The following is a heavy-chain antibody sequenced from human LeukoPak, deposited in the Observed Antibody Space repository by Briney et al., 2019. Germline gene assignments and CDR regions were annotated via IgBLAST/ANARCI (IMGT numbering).Heavy chain of an antibody. CDR1: GFTFSSYA. V-gene: IGHV3-23*01. Sequence: GSLRLSCAASGFTFSSYAMSWVRQAPGKGLEWVSAISGSGGSTYYADSVKGRFTISRDNSKNTLYLQMNSLRAEDTAVYYCAKDPYSSSSEGAFDYWGQGTLVTVSS. CDR2: ISGSGGST. D-gene: IGHD6-6*01. CDR3: AKDPYSSSSEGAFDY. J-gene: IGHJ4*02.